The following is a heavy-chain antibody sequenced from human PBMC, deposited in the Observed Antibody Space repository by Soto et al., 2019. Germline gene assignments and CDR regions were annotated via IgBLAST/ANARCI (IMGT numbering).Heavy chain of an antibody. J-gene: IGHJ6*02. CDR2: INHSGST. Sequence: SETLSLTCAVYGGSFSGYYWSWIRQPPGKGLEWIGEINHSGSTNYNPSLKSRVTISVGTSKNQFSLKLSSVTAADTAVYYCARGGHYYGSGSYYNFHYYYGMDVWGQGTTVTVSS. D-gene: IGHD3-10*01. CDR1: GGSFSGYY. V-gene: IGHV4-34*01. CDR3: ARGGHYYGSGSYYNFHYYYGMDV.